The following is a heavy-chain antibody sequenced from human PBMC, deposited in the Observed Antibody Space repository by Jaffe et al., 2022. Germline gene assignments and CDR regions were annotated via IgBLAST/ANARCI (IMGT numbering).Heavy chain of an antibody. CDR2: IRSKAYGGTT. V-gene: IGHV3-49*04. D-gene: IGHD2-21*02. CDR1: GFTFGDYA. CDR3: TREGPEHCGGDCPAH. J-gene: IGHJ4*02. Sequence: EVQLVESGGGLVQPGRSLRLSCTASGFTFGDYAMSWVRQAPGKGLEWVGFIRSKAYGGTTEYAASVKGRFTISRDDSKSIAYLQMNSLKTEDTAVYYCTREGPEHCGGDCPAHWGQGTLVTVSS.